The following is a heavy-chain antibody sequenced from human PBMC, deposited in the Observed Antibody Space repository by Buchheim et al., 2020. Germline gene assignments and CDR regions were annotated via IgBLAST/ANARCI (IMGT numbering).Heavy chain of an antibody. CDR1: GFTVSSNY. V-gene: IGHV3-66*02. J-gene: IGHJ6*02. CDR3: ARDSLGYCSSTSCYRYGMDV. CDR2: IYSGGST. Sequence: VQLVESGGGVVQPGRSLRLSCAASGFTVSSNYMSWVRQAPGKGLEWVSVIYSGGSTYYADSVKGRFTISRDNSKNTLYLQMNSLRAEDTAVYYCARDSLGYCSSTSCYRYGMDVWGQGTT. D-gene: IGHD2-2*01.